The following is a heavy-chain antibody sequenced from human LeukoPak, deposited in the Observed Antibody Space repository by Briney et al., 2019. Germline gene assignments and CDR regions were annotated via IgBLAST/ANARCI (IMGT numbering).Heavy chain of an antibody. CDR1: GFTFSTYI. Sequence: PGGSLRLSCAASGFTFSTYIMNWVRQAPGKGLEWVSTITSTSAYIYYADSVKGRFTISRDNAKNSLSLQMNSLRAEDTAVYYCVRGYIYAYAFDYWGQGTLVTVSS. CDR2: ITSTSAYI. J-gene: IGHJ4*02. V-gene: IGHV3-21*01. D-gene: IGHD5-18*01. CDR3: VRGYIYAYAFDY.